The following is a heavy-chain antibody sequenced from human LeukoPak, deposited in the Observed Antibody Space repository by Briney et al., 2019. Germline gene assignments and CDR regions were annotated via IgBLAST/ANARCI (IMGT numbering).Heavy chain of an antibody. CDR3: ARDPGYSNSPYYLDY. D-gene: IGHD5-12*01. CDR2: ISSGGTYV. CDR1: GFTFSSYS. Sequence: PGGSLRLSCAASGFTFSSYSMNWVRQAPGKGLEWVSSISSGGTYVDYADSVKGRFTISRDNAKNSLYLQMNSLRAEDTAVFYCARDPGYSNSPYYLDYWGQGTLVTVSS. J-gene: IGHJ4*02. V-gene: IGHV3-21*01.